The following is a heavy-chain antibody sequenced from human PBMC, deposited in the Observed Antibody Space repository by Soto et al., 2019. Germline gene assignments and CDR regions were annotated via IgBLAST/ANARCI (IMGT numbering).Heavy chain of an antibody. V-gene: IGHV4-34*01. Sequence: SETLSLTCAVYGGSFSGYYWSWIRQPPGKGLEWIGQIYHSGSTNYNPSLKSRVTISVDTSKNQFSLKLSSVTAADTAVYYCARIYYDSVFDYWGQGTLVTVSS. CDR2: IYHSGST. J-gene: IGHJ4*02. CDR1: GGSFSGYY. D-gene: IGHD3-22*01. CDR3: ARIYYDSVFDY.